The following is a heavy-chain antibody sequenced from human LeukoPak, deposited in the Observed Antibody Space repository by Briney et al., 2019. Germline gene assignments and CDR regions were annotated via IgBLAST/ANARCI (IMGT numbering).Heavy chain of an antibody. CDR2: INEDGSTT. D-gene: IGHD1-26*01. V-gene: IGHV3-74*01. CDR1: GFTFSSNW. J-gene: IGHJ4*02. CDR3: VRDLGGRPGH. Sequence: GGSLRLSCAASGFTFSSNWMHWVRQAPGKGLVWVSRINEDGSTTNYADSVKGRSTIFRDNAKNTLYLQMNSLRAEDTAVYYCVRDLGGRPGHWGQGTLVTVSS.